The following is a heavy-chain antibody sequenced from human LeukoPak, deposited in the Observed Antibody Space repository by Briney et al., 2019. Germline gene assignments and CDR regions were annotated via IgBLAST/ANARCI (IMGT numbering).Heavy chain of an antibody. D-gene: IGHD5-18*01. CDR3: ARRGGYSYGYYFDY. J-gene: IGHJ4*02. CDR2: IYYSGST. CDR1: GGSISSYY. Sequence: SETLSLTCTVSGGSISSYYWSWIRQPPGKGLEWIGYIYYSGSTNYNPSLKSRVTTSVDTSKSQFSLKLSSVTAADTAVYYCARRGGYSYGYYFDYWGQGTLVTVSS. V-gene: IGHV4-59*08.